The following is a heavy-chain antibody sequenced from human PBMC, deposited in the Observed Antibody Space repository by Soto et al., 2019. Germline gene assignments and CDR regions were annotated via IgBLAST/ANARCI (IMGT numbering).Heavy chain of an antibody. V-gene: IGHV3-21*01. CDR2: ISSSSSYI. Sequence: EVQLVESGGGLVKPGGSLRLSCAASGFTFSSYSMNWVRQAPGKGLEWVSSISSSSSYIYYADSVKGRFTISRDNAKNSLYLKMNSLRAEDTAVYYCARDPVSCSGGSCYSGYYYGMDVWGQGTTVTVSS. CDR3: ARDPVSCSGGSCYSGYYYGMDV. D-gene: IGHD2-15*01. J-gene: IGHJ6*02. CDR1: GFTFSSYS.